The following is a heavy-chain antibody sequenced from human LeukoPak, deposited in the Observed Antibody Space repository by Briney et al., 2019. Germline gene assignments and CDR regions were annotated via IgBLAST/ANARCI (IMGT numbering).Heavy chain of an antibody. Sequence: ASVKVSCKVSGYTLTELSMHWVRQAPGKGLEWMGGIIPIFGTANYAQKFQGRVTITADESTSTAYMELSSLRSEDTAVYYCARERIVVVTAIREGFDYWGQGTLVTVSS. V-gene: IGHV1-69*13. D-gene: IGHD2-21*02. J-gene: IGHJ4*02. CDR2: IIPIFGTA. CDR1: GYTLTELS. CDR3: ARERIVVVTAIREGFDY.